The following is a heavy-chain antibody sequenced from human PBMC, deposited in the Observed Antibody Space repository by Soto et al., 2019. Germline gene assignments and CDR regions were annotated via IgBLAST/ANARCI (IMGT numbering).Heavy chain of an antibody. D-gene: IGHD5-18*01. Sequence: LRPSCAASGFTFDDYAMHWVRQAPGKGLEWVSGINWNTGSIGYADSVKGRFTISKDTAKNSLYLQMNSLRAEDTALYYCAKGLSGYSYGPFDYWGQGTLVTVSS. V-gene: IGHV3-9*01. CDR2: INWNTGSI. CDR3: AKGLSGYSYGPFDY. CDR1: GFTFDDYA. J-gene: IGHJ4*02.